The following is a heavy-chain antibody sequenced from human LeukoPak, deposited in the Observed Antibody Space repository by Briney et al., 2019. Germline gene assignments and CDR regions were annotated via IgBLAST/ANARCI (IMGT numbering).Heavy chain of an antibody. CDR3: TRGATSTWYDY. Sequence: GESLTLSCAASGFTFSNYAMSWVRRAPGKGLEGVSHIGDSGVNIYYADPVKGRLTSSRDNSKNTLYLQMNRLRGDDTAVYYCTRGATSTWYDYWGQGIQVTVSS. D-gene: IGHD6-13*01. CDR1: GFTFSNYA. CDR2: IGDSGVNI. J-gene: IGHJ4*02. V-gene: IGHV3-23*01.